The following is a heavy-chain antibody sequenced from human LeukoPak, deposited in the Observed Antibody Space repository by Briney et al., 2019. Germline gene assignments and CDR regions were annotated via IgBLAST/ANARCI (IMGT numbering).Heavy chain of an antibody. CDR2: IYYSGST. Sequence: SETLSLTCTVSGGSISSYYWSRIRRPPGKGLEWIGYIYYSGSTNYNPSLKSRVTISVDTSKNQFSLKLSSVTAADTAVYYCARNDASGSYYNVAFDIWGQGTMVTVSS. CDR1: GGSISSYY. CDR3: ARNDASGSYYNVAFDI. V-gene: IGHV4-59*01. J-gene: IGHJ3*02. D-gene: IGHD3-10*01.